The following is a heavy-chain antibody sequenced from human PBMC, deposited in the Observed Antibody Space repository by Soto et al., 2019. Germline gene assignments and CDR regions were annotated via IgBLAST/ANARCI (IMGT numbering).Heavy chain of an antibody. Sequence: SQTLSLTRVGSGDTVSSNSVAWNWVRQSPSRGLEWLGRPYYRSRWYSDYAVSVRSRIDINADTSKNQVSLQLTSVTPEDTAVYYCARSEEDSDYYYYGMDVWGQGTTVTVSS. CDR1: GDTVSSNSVA. CDR3: ARSEEDSDYYYYGMDV. J-gene: IGHJ6*01. CDR2: PYYRSRWYS. V-gene: IGHV6-1*01. D-gene: IGHD2-15*01.